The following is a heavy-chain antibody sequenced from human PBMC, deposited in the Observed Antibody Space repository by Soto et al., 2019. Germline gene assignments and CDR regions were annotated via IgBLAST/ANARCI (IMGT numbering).Heavy chain of an antibody. CDR1: GGTFSSYA. Sequence: PGASVKVSCKASGGTFSSYAISWVRQAPGQGLEWMGGIIPIFGTANYAQKFQGRVTITADESTSTAYMELSSLRSEDTAVYYCASWDIVVVPAAEGYYYYYGMDVWGQGTTVTVSS. CDR2: IIPIFGTA. CDR3: ASWDIVVVPAAEGYYYYYGMDV. V-gene: IGHV1-69*13. J-gene: IGHJ6*02. D-gene: IGHD2-2*01.